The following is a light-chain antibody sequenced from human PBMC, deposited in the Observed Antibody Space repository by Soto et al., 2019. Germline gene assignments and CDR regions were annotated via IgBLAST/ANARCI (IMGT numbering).Light chain of an antibody. Sequence: DIQMTQSPSSLSASVGDRVTITCRASQSISSYLNWYQQKPGKAPKILIYAASSLQSGVPSRFSGSGSGTDFTLTISRLQPDDFETYYCQQYNSYSQTFGQGTKVDIK. CDR3: QQYNSYSQT. V-gene: IGKV1-39*01. CDR2: AAS. J-gene: IGKJ1*01. CDR1: QSISSY.